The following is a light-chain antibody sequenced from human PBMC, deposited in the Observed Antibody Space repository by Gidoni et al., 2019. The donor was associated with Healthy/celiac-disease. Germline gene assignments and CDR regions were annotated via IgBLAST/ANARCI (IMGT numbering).Light chain of an antibody. J-gene: IGKJ1*01. CDR3: MQALQTPT. CDR2: LGS. V-gene: IGKV2-28*01. Sequence: DIVMTQSPLSLPVTPGEPASISCRSSQSLLHSNGYNYLDWYLQKPGQSSQLLIYLGSNRASGVPDRFSGSGSGTDFTLKISRVEAEDVGVYYCMQALQTPTFGQXTKVEIK. CDR1: QSLLHSNGYNY.